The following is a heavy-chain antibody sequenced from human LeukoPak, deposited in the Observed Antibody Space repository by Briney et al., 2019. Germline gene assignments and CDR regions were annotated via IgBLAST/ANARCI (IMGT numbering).Heavy chain of an antibody. V-gene: IGHV3-48*03. Sequence: GGSLRLSCAASGFTFSSYEMNWVRQAPGKGLEWVSYISSSGSTIYYADSVKGRFTISRDNAKNSLYLQMNSLRAEDTAVYYCATTGFGWSIGDYWGQGTLVTVSS. D-gene: IGHD3-10*01. CDR2: ISSSGSTI. J-gene: IGHJ4*02. CDR1: GFTFSSYE. CDR3: ATTGFGWSIGDY.